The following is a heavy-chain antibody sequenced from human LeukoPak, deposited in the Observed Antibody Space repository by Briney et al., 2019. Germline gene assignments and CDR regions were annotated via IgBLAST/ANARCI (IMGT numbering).Heavy chain of an antibody. CDR1: GYTFTSYD. Sequence: ASVKVSCKASGYTFTSYDINWVRQATGQGLEWMGWMNPNSGNTGYAQKFQGRVTMTRNTSISTAYMELSSLRSEDTAVYYCARGGHDYVWGSYPEAFDIWGQGTMVTVSS. D-gene: IGHD3-16*02. J-gene: IGHJ3*02. CDR2: MNPNSGNT. CDR3: ARGGHDYVWGSYPEAFDI. V-gene: IGHV1-8*01.